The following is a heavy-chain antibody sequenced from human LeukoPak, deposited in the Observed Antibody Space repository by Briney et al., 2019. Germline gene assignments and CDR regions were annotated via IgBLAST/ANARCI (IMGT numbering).Heavy chain of an antibody. D-gene: IGHD6-19*01. Sequence: GGSLRLSCAASGFTFSSYSMNWVRQAPGKGLEWVSSISSSSSYIHYADSVKGRFTISRDNAKNSLYLQMNSLRAEDTAVYYCARGSSSGWYTDYYYYGMDVWGKGTTVTVSS. CDR1: GFTFSSYS. J-gene: IGHJ6*04. CDR3: ARGSSSGWYTDYYYYGMDV. V-gene: IGHV3-21*01. CDR2: ISSSSSYI.